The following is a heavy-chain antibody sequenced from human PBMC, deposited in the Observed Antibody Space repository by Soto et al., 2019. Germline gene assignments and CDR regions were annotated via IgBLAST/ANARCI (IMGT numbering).Heavy chain of an antibody. CDR3: ARERPCITTNCWMRIVEY. D-gene: IGHD2-2*01. CDR1: GYTFTSYI. Sequence: QVQLVQSGAEVKKPGASVKVSCKASGYTFTSYILHGVRQAPGQRLEWMGWIDAGNGNTKYSQKFQGRATFTRDTSVSTIYMAVSSLRSEDTAVWYCARERPCITTNCWMRIVEYWGQGNLVSVSS. CDR2: IDAGNGNT. V-gene: IGHV1-3*01. J-gene: IGHJ4*02.